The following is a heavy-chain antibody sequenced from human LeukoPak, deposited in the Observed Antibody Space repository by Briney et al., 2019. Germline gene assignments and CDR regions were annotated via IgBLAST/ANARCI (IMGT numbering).Heavy chain of an antibody. D-gene: IGHD5-18*01. CDR2: IYPGDSDT. V-gene: IGHV5-51*01. Sequence: PGESLKISCKGSGYRFTSYYIGWVRQMPGKGLDLMGIIYPGDSDTRYSPSFQGQVTISADKSISTAYLQWSGLMASDTAIYYCARGDTAQYYFDYWGQGTLVTVSS. J-gene: IGHJ4*02. CDR3: ARGDTAQYYFDY. CDR1: GYRFTSYY.